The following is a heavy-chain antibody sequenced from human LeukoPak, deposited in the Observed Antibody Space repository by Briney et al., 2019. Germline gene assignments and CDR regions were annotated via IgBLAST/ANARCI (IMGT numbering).Heavy chain of an antibody. J-gene: IGHJ5*02. CDR3: ARERAPGYYDFWSGCYADNWFDP. Sequence: ASVKVSCKASGYTFTSYGISWVRQAPGQGLEWMGWISAYNGNTNYAQKPQGRVTMTTDTSTSTAYMELRSLRSDDTAVYYCARERAPGYYDFWSGCYADNWFDPWGQGTLVTVSS. D-gene: IGHD3-3*01. V-gene: IGHV1-18*01. CDR2: ISAYNGNT. CDR1: GYTFTSYG.